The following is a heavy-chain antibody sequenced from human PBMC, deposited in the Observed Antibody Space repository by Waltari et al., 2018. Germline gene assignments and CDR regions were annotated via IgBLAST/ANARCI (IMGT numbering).Heavy chain of an antibody. Sequence: EVLLLESGGGLVQPGGSLRLSWAAPGFTFSSYAMTWVRQAPGEGVEWVSTIYSAAGGGGTQYADSVTGRFTISRDNSKNTLYLQMNRLRAADTAMYYCAKDTLSYSQNWGQGIMVTVSS. CDR1: GFTFSSYA. D-gene: IGHD3-16*01. CDR3: AKDTLSYSQN. CDR2: IYSAAGGGGT. J-gene: IGHJ4*02. V-gene: IGHV3-23*01.